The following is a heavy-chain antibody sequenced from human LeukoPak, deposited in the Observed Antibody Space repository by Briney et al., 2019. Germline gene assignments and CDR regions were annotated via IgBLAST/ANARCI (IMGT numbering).Heavy chain of an antibody. D-gene: IGHD2-15*01. CDR3: ARRAGYCSGGSCYQVDV. V-gene: IGHV1-8*01. J-gene: IGHJ6*02. Sequence: VASVKVSCKASGYTFTSYAINWVRQATGQGLEWMVWMNPNSGKTGYAQKFLGRVTMTRNTSISTAYMELSSLRSEDTAVYYCARRAGYCSGGSCYQVDVWCQGTTVIVSS. CDR2: MNPNSGKT. CDR1: GYTFTSYA.